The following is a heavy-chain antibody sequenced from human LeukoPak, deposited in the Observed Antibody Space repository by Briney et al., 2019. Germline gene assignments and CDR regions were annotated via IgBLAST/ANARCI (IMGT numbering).Heavy chain of an antibody. Sequence: ASVKVPCKASGYTFTGYYMHWVRQAPGQGLEWMGWINPNSGGTNYAQKFQGRVTMTRDTSISTAYMELSRLRSDDTAVYYCARPGRSGYYYDQFDYWGQGTLVTVSS. CDR1: GYTFTGYY. D-gene: IGHD3-22*01. CDR2: INPNSGGT. V-gene: IGHV1-2*02. J-gene: IGHJ4*02. CDR3: ARPGRSGYYYDQFDY.